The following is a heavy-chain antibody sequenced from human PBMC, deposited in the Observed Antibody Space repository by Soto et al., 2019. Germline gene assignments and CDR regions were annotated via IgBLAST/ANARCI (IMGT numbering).Heavy chain of an antibody. V-gene: IGHV3-30*18. J-gene: IGHJ4*02. CDR3: AKKPRVGGSGWSDAPDY. CDR2: ISYDGSNK. CDR1: GFTFSSYG. Sequence: QVQLVESGGGVVQPGRSLRLSCAASGFTFSSYGMHWVRQAPGKGLEWVAVISYDGSNKYYADSVKGRFTISRDNSKNTLYLQMNSLRAEDTAVYYCAKKPRVGGSGWSDAPDYWGQGTLVTVSS. D-gene: IGHD6-19*01.